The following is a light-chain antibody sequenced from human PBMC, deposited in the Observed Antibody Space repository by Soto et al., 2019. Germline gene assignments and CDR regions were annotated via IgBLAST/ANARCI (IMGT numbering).Light chain of an antibody. CDR3: VQALQTPIN. Sequence: DIVMTQSPLSLSVTPGEPASISCRSSQSLLHSNGYNYLDWYLQKPGQSPQVLSYLGSNRASGGPDRFSGRGSGTDCTLKISRVEAEDVGVYYCVQALQTPINFSQGTRLEIK. J-gene: IGKJ5*01. V-gene: IGKV2-28*01. CDR2: LGS. CDR1: QSLLHSNGYNY.